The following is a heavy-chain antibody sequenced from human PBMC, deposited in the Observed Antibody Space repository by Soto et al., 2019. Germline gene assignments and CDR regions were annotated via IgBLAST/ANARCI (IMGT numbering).Heavy chain of an antibody. Sequence: QVQLVQSGAEVKKPGASVTVSCKPSGYLFTSYGISWVRQAPGQGLEWMGWISVYNGKTEYAQRFQGRVTVTTDTFTSTAHMELRSLRSDDTAIYYCVVGHSGSKTFDYWGQGTLVTVSS. CDR2: ISVYNGKT. CDR1: GYLFTSYG. V-gene: IGHV1-18*01. CDR3: VVGHSGSKTFDY. D-gene: IGHD1-26*01. J-gene: IGHJ4*02.